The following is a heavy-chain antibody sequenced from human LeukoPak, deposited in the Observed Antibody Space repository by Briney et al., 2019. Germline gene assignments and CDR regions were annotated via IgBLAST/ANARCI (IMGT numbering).Heavy chain of an antibody. CDR1: GGSISSYY. V-gene: IGHV4-59*01. D-gene: IGHD6-13*01. Sequence: SETLSLTCTVSGGSISSYYWSWVRQPPGKGLEWIGYIYYSGSTNYNPSLKSRVTISVDTSKNQFSLKLSSVTAADTAVYYCARDLATAATADRAFDIWGQGTMVTVSS. J-gene: IGHJ3*02. CDR2: IYYSGST. CDR3: ARDLATAATADRAFDI.